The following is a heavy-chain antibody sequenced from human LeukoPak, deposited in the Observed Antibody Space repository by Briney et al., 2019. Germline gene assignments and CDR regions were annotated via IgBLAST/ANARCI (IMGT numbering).Heavy chain of an antibody. CDR1: GFTFSRNW. Sequence: GGSLRLSCAASGFTFSRNWMSWVRQAPGKGPEWVANIKQDGSQKYYVDSVKGRFTTSRDNAKMSLYLQMNSLRAEDTAMYYCAREVYGDNYFDYWGQGTLVTVSS. CDR3: AREVYGDNYFDY. CDR2: IKQDGSQK. J-gene: IGHJ4*02. V-gene: IGHV3-7*05. D-gene: IGHD4-17*01.